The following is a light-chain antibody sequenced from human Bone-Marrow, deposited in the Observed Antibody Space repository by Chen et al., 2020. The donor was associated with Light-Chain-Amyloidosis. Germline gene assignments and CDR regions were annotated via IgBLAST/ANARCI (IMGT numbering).Light chain of an antibody. CDR3: QHYYNIPYT. CDR2: WAS. Sequence: DIVMTQSPDSLAVSLGERATINCKSSQSILYSSNNRNYLAWYQQKPGQPPKLLIYWASTRESGVPDRFSGSGSGTDFTLTISSLQAEDVAVYYCQHYYNIPYTFGQGTKLEI. J-gene: IGKJ2*01. V-gene: IGKV4-1*01. CDR1: QSILYSSNNRNY.